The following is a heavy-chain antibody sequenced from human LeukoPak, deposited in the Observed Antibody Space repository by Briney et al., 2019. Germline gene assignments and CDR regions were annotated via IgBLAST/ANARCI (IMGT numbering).Heavy chain of an antibody. D-gene: IGHD6-13*01. CDR3: ARESAGIAAAGTPWFDP. J-gene: IGHJ5*02. CDR1: GYTFTSYY. V-gene: IGHV1-46*01. Sequence: ASVKVSCKASGYTFTSYYMHWVRQAPGPGREWMGIINPSGGSTSYAQKFQGRVTMTRDTSTSTVYMELSSLRSEDTAVYYCARESAGIAAAGTPWFDPWGQGTLVTVSS. CDR2: INPSGGST.